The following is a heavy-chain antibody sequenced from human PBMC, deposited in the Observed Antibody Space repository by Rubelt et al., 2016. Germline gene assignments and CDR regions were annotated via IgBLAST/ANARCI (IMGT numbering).Heavy chain of an antibody. J-gene: IGHJ5*02. CDR3: APAIAEAGTSSGFDP. Sequence: QITLKESGPSLMKPTQTLTLTCTFSGFSLSASGVAVGWIRQTPGKALEWISLIYWDDEKSYSSSLKTRLTITKDTPKNQLVLRMTNMYPVDTATYYCAPAIAEAGTSSGFDPWGQGTLVTVSS. CDR1: GFSLSASGVA. D-gene: IGHD6-13*01. V-gene: IGHV2-5*02. CDR2: IYWDDEK.